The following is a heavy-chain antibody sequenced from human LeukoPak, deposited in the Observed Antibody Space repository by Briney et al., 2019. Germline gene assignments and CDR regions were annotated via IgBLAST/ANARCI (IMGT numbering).Heavy chain of an antibody. V-gene: IGHV4-34*01. CDR3: AREGYGSSY. D-gene: IGHD3-10*01. CDR2: INHSGST. CDR1: GGSFSGYY. Sequence: SETLSLTCAVYGGSFSGYYWSWIRQPPGKGLEWIGEINHSGSTNYNPSLKSRVTISVDTSKNQFSLKLSSVTAADTAVYYCAREGYGSSYWGQGTLVTVSS. J-gene: IGHJ4*02.